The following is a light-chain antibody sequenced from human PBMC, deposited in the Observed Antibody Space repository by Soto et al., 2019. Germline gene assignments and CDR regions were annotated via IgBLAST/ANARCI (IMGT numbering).Light chain of an antibody. CDR1: QSVSSSY. J-gene: IGKJ3*01. CDR2: CAS. Sequence: EIVLTQSPGTLSLSPGERATLSCRASQSVSSSYLGWYQQKPGQAPRLLIYCASCRATSIQDRFSGSGSATDYTLTISRLEPEDFAVYYWQQYGSSPLFTFGPGTKVDIK. CDR3: QQYGSSPLFT. V-gene: IGKV3-20*01.